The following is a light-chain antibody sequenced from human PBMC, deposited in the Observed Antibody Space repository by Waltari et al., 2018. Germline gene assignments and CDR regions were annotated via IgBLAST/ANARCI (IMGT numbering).Light chain of an antibody. CDR3: QQYRNLLT. Sequence: DIQMTQSPSTLSASLGDRVTITCRARQSLSNWLAWYQQKSGKAPKFLIYKASTLASGVPSRFSGSGSGTELTLTISILQPDDFATYYCQQYRNLLTFGQGTKVEIK. CDR2: KAS. V-gene: IGKV1-5*03. CDR1: QSLSNW. J-gene: IGKJ1*01.